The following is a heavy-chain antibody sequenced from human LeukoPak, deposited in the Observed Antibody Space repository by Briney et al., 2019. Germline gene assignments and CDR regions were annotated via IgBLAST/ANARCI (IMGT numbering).Heavy chain of an antibody. CDR1: GFTFSSYA. CDR3: AKDQVDYGSGSLFY. V-gene: IGHV3-23*01. J-gene: IGHJ4*02. CDR2: ISGSGGST. Sequence: PGGSLRLSCAASGFTFSSYAMSWVRQAPGKGLEWVSAISGSGGSTYYADPVTGRFTISRDNSKNTLYLQMNSLRAEDTAVYYCAKDQVDYGSGSLFYWGQGTLVTVSS. D-gene: IGHD3-10*01.